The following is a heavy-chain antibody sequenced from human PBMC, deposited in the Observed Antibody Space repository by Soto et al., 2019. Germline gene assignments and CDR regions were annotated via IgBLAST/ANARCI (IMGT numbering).Heavy chain of an antibody. CDR2: TRNKANSYTT. J-gene: IGHJ4*02. V-gene: IGHV3-72*01. CDR3: ARSHDYGDYDGDY. CDR1: GFTFIDNY. D-gene: IGHD4-17*01. Sequence: GGSLRLSCAASGFTFIDNYMDWVRQAPGKGLEWVGRTRNKANSYTTEYAASVKGRFTISRDDSKNSLYLQMNSLKTEDTAVYYCARSHDYGDYDGDYWGQGTLVTVSS.